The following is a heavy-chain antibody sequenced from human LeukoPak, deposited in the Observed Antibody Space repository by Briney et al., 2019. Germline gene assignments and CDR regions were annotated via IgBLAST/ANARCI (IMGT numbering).Heavy chain of an antibody. D-gene: IGHD3-10*01. CDR1: GGSFSGYY. CDR3: ARGRPLYYYGSGSPAEGYYFDY. CDR2: INRSGST. V-gene: IGHV4-34*01. Sequence: SETLSLTCAVYGGSFSGYYWSWIRQPPGKGLEWIGEINRSGSTNYNPSLKSRVTISVDTSKNQLSLKLSSVTAADTAVYYCARGRPLYYYGSGSPAEGYYFDYWGQGTLVTVSS. J-gene: IGHJ4*02.